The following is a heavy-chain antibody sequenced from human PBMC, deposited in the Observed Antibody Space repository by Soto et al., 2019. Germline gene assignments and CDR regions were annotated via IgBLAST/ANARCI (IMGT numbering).Heavy chain of an antibody. J-gene: IGHJ4*02. CDR3: AAPASFYGSGSYSSDFDY. CDR1: GYTFTSYG. Sequence: GASVKVSCKASGYTFTSYGISWVRQAPGQGLEWMGWISAYNGNTNYAQKLQGRVTMTTDTSTSTAYMELRSLRSDDTAVYYCAAPASFYGSGSYSSDFDYWGKGTLVTVSS. V-gene: IGHV1-18*01. D-gene: IGHD3-10*01. CDR2: ISAYNGNT.